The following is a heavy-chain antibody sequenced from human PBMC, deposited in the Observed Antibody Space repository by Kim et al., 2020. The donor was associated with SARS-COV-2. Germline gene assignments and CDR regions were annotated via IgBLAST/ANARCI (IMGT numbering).Heavy chain of an antibody. D-gene: IGHD3-3*01. CDR1: GFTFTSSA. CDR3: AAVSITIFGVVIPRLDY. V-gene: IGHV1-58*01. J-gene: IGHJ4*02. CDR2: IVVGSGNT. Sequence: SVKVSCKASGFTFTSSAVQWVRQARGQRLEWIGWIVVGSGNTNYAQKFQERVTITRDMSTSTAYMELSSLRSEDTAVYYCAAVSITIFGVVIPRLDYWGQGTLVTVSS.